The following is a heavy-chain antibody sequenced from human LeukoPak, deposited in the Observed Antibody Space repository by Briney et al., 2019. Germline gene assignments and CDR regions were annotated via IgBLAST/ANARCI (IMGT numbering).Heavy chain of an antibody. CDR1: GYTFTGYY. Sequence: WASVTVSCKASGYTFTGYYMHWVRQAPGQGLEWMGWINPNSGGTNYAQKFQGRVTMTRDTSISTAYMDMSSLRSDDTAVYYCARNLWFGESSDAFDMWGQGTMVTVSS. J-gene: IGHJ3*02. V-gene: IGHV1-2*02. D-gene: IGHD3-10*01. CDR3: ARNLWFGESSDAFDM. CDR2: INPNSGGT.